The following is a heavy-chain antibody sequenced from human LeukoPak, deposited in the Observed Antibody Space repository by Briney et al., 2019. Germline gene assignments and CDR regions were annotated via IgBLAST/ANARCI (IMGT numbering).Heavy chain of an antibody. CDR3: ARDLITIFGVVILGGP. J-gene: IGHJ5*02. V-gene: IGHV3-21*01. D-gene: IGHD3-3*01. CDR2: ISSSSSYI. CDR1: GFTFSSYS. Sequence: GGSLRLSCAASGFTFSSYSMNWDRQAPGKGLEWVSSISSSSSYIYYADSVKGRFTISRDNAKNSLYLQMNSLRAEDTAVYYCARDLITIFGVVILGGPWGQGTLVTVSS.